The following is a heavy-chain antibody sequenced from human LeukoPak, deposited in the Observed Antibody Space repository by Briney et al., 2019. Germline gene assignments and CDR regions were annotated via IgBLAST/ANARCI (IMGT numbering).Heavy chain of an antibody. CDR3: ARDLEIGSSSYYFDY. D-gene: IGHD1-1*01. Sequence: PGGSLRLSCAASGFTVSSSYMNWVRQAPGKGLEWVSVIYSGGSTFYADSVEGRFTISRDNSNNTLYLQMNGLRAEDTAMYYCARDLEIGSSSYYFDYWGQGTLVTVSS. CDR1: GFTVSSSY. V-gene: IGHV3-66*01. CDR2: IYSGGST. J-gene: IGHJ4*02.